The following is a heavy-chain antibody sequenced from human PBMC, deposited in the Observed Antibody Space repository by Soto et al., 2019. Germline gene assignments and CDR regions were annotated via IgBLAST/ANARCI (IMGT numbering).Heavy chain of an antibody. CDR2: IYYSGST. CDR3: ARHVWLRGFDY. Sequence: SETLSLTCTVSGGSISRYYWGWIRQPPGKGLEWIGSIYYSGSTYYNPSLKSRVTISVDTSKNQFSLKLSSVTAADTAVYYCARHVWLRGFDYWGQGTLVTVSS. V-gene: IGHV4-39*01. CDR1: GGSISRYY. J-gene: IGHJ4*02. D-gene: IGHD5-12*01.